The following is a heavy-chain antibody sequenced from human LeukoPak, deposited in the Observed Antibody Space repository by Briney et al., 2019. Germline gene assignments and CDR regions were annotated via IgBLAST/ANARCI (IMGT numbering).Heavy chain of an antibody. Sequence: PSQTLSLTCTVSGGSISSGSYYWSWIRQPAGKGLEWIGRIYTSGSTNYNPSLKSRVTISVDTSKNQFSLKLSSVTAADTAVYYCARLDYYDSSGYPEAFDIWGQGTMITVSS. D-gene: IGHD3-22*01. CDR2: IYTSGST. J-gene: IGHJ3*02. V-gene: IGHV4-61*02. CDR1: GGSISSGSYY. CDR3: ARLDYYDSSGYPEAFDI.